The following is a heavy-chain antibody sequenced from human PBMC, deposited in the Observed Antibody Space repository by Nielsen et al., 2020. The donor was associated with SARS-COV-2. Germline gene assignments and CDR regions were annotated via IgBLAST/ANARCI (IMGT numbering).Heavy chain of an antibody. CDR1: GFTFRSDD. V-gene: IGHV3-21*01. J-gene: IGHJ4*02. CDR3: AREWDWAWAY. D-gene: IGHD1-26*01. Sequence: GESLKISCEASGFTFRSDDMNWVRQAPGKGLERVATISTRSSYISYAASVKGRFTISRDNTRNSLFLEMHSLRADDTAVYYCAREWDWAWAYWGQGALVTVSS. CDR2: ISTRSSYI.